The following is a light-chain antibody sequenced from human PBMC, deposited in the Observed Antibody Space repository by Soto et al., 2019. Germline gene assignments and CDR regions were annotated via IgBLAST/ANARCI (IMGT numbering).Light chain of an antibody. CDR1: QSVSYN. CDR2: AAS. CDR3: QQYNNWPPYT. J-gene: IGKJ2*01. Sequence: EIVMTQSPATLSVSAGERATLSCRASQSVSYNLAWYQQKPGQAPSLLIYAASTRATGIPARFSGSGSGTEFTLTISSLQSEDFAVYYCQQYNNWPPYTFGQGTKLEIK. V-gene: IGKV3-15*01.